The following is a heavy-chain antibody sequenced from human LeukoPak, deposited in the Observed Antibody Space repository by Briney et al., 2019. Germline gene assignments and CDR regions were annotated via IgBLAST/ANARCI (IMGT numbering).Heavy chain of an antibody. CDR2: INPNSGGT. CDR3: ARSWRFCSGDSCYPIDY. V-gene: IGHV1-2*02. CDR1: GYTFTGYY. D-gene: IGHD2-15*01. Sequence: ASVKVSCKASGYTFTGYYMHWVRQAPGQGLEWMGWINPNSGGTNYAQKFRGRVTMTRDTSISTAYMELSRLRSDDTAVYYCARSWRFCSGDSCYPIDYWGQGTLVTVSS. J-gene: IGHJ4*02.